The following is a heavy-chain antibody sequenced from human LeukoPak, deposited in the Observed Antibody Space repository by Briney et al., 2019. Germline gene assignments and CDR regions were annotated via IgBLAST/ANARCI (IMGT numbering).Heavy chain of an antibody. D-gene: IGHD3-22*01. J-gene: IGHJ6*02. CDR1: GGSISSVNW. V-gene: IGHV4-4*02. Sequence: SETLSLTCAVSGGSISSVNWWSWVRQPPGKGLEWIGEIYHSGSTNYNPSLKSRVTISVDKSKNQFSLKLSSVTAADTAVYYCARVSYDSSGYYYGYYYGMDVWGQGTTVTVSS. CDR2: IYHSGST. CDR3: ARVSYDSSGYYYGYYYGMDV.